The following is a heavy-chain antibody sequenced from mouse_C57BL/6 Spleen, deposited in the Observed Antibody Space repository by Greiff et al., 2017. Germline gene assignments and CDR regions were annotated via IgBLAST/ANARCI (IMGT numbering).Heavy chain of an antibody. Sequence: QVQLQQPGAELVKPGASVKLSCKASGYTFTSYWMHWVKQRPGPGLEWIGRIDPNSGGTKYNEKFKSKATLTVDKPSSTAYMQLSSLTSEDSAVCYCASTGCDGDFDYWGPGTTLTVSS. D-gene: IGHD2-3*01. V-gene: IGHV1-72*01. CDR2: IDPNSGGT. CDR3: ASTGCDGDFDY. CDR1: GYTFTSYW. J-gene: IGHJ2*01.